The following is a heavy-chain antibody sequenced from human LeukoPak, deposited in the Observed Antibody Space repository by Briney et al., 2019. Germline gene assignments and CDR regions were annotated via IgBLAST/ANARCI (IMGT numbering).Heavy chain of an antibody. CDR3: ARGVGSSVDY. Sequence: SETLSLTCTVSGGPISSYYWSWIRQPPGKGLEWIGYIYYSGSTNYNPSLKSRVTISVDTSKNQFSLKLSSVTAADTAVYYCARGVGSSVDYWGQGTLVTVSS. J-gene: IGHJ4*02. D-gene: IGHD6-6*01. V-gene: IGHV4-59*01. CDR2: IYYSGST. CDR1: GGPISSYY.